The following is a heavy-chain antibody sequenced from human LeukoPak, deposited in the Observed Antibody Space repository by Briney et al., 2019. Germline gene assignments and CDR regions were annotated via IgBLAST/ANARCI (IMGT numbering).Heavy chain of an antibody. CDR1: GFTFSSYS. Sequence: PGGSLRLSCAASGFTFSSYSMNWVRQAPGKGLEWVSYISSSSSTIYYADSVKGRFTISRDNAKNSLYLQMNSLRAEDTAVYYCARDRGITGTTRAAYYMDAWGKGTTVTVSS. CDR3: ARDRGITGTTRAAYYMDA. V-gene: IGHV3-48*01. CDR2: ISSSSSTI. D-gene: IGHD1-7*01. J-gene: IGHJ6*03.